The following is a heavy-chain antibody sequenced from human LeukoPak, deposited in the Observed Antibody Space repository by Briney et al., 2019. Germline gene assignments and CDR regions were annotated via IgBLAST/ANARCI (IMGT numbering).Heavy chain of an antibody. CDR2: ISWNSGSI. J-gene: IGHJ4*02. V-gene: IGHV3-9*01. Sequence: GRSLRLSCAASGFTFDNYAMHWVRQAPGKGLEWVSGISWNSGSIGYADSVKGRFTISRDNAKNSLYLQMNSLRAEDTAVYYCARDLGGWYFDYWGQGTLVTVSS. CDR1: GFTFDNYA. CDR3: ARDLGGWYFDY. D-gene: IGHD2-15*01.